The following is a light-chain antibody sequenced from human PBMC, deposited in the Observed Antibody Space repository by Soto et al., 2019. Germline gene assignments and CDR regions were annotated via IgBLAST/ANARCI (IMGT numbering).Light chain of an antibody. V-gene: IGKV1-5*03. Sequence: DSQMTQSPSTLSASLGERVTITCRASQSISSWLAWYQQKPGKAPKLLIYKASSLESGVPSRFSGSGSGTEFTLTISSLQPDDFATYYCQQYNSYPLTFGQGTKV. CDR3: QQYNSYPLT. J-gene: IGKJ1*01. CDR2: KAS. CDR1: QSISSW.